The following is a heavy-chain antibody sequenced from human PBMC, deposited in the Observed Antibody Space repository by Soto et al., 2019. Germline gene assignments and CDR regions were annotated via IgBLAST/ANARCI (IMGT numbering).Heavy chain of an antibody. J-gene: IGHJ6*02. V-gene: IGHV1-69*01. D-gene: IGHD2-2*01. Sequence: QVQLVQSGAEVKKPGSSVKVSCKASGGTFSSYAISWVRQAPGQGLEWMGGIIPISGTANYAQKFQGRVTITADESPSTAYMELSSLRSEDTAVYYCARSQGSSTSLEIYYYYYYGMDVWGQGTTVTVSS. CDR2: IIPISGTA. CDR3: ARSQGSSTSLEIYYYYYYGMDV. CDR1: GGTFSSYA.